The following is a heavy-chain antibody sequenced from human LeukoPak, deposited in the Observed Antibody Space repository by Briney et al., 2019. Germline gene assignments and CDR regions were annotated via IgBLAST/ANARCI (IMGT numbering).Heavy chain of an antibody. V-gene: IGHV5-51*01. J-gene: IGHJ4*02. CDR2: IYPDDSDT. CDR3: ARAITYYYDSSGSKGYYFDY. D-gene: IGHD3-22*01. CDR1: GYTFTSYW. Sequence: GESLKISCKGSGYTFTSYWIGWVRQMPGKGLEWMGIIYPDDSDTRYSPSFQGQVTISADKSISTAYLQWSSLKASDTAMYYCARAITYYYDSSGSKGYYFDYWGQGTLVTVSS.